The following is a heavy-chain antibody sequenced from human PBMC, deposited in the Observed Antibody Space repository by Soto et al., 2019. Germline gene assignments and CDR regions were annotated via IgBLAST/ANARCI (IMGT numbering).Heavy chain of an antibody. CDR1: GDSISSRSYY. J-gene: IGHJ6*03. Sequence: LPESGPGLVKPSETLSLTCSVFGDSISSRSYYWAWIRRPPGMGLEWIASISYTGNTYNPSLTSRAAISGDTSKNQFSLKLSFVTAADTAVYYCARFSWYDGDSITNYYMDFWGNGATVTVSS. CDR3: ARFSWYDGDSITNYYMDF. V-gene: IGHV4-39*01. CDR2: ISYTGNT. D-gene: IGHD6-13*01.